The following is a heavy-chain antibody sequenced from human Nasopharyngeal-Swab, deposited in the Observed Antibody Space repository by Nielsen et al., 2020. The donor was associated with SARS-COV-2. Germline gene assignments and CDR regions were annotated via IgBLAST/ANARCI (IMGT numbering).Heavy chain of an antibody. CDR1: RFNFNNAW. J-gene: IGHJ6*02. V-gene: IGHV3-53*01. Sequence: GESLKISCAASRFNFNNAWMSWVRQAPGKGLECVSVIYSGGITYYADSVKGRFTIYRDNSRNTLYLLMNSLRAEDTALYYCARGGLWTSRDYGMDVWGQGTTVTVSS. CDR2: IYSGGIT. CDR3: ARGGLWTSRDYGMDV. D-gene: IGHD3-16*01.